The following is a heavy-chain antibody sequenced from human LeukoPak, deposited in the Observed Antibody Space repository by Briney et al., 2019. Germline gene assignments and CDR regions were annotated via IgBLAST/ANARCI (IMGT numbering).Heavy chain of an antibody. J-gene: IGHJ4*02. V-gene: IGHV3-21*01. CDR2: ISGGSSYI. D-gene: IGHD3-22*01. Sequence: PGGSLRLSCAASGFTFSSYSMNCVRQDPGKGLEWVSSISGGSSYIYYADSVKGRFTISRDNAKNSLSLQMNSLRAEDTAVYYCARDPRYGSSGFDYWGRGTLVTVSS. CDR3: ARDPRYGSSGFDY. CDR1: GFTFSSYS.